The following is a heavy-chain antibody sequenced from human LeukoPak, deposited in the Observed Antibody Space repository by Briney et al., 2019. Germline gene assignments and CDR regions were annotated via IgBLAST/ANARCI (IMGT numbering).Heavy chain of an antibody. D-gene: IGHD1-26*01. Sequence: SETLSLTCAVYGGSFSGYYWSWIRQPPGKGLEWTGEINSGSTNYNPSLKSRVTISVDTSKNQFSLKLSSVTAADTAVYYCAEVDYYYGMDVWGQGTTVTVSS. V-gene: IGHV4-34*01. CDR1: GGSFSGYY. CDR2: INSGST. CDR3: AEVDYYYGMDV. J-gene: IGHJ6*02.